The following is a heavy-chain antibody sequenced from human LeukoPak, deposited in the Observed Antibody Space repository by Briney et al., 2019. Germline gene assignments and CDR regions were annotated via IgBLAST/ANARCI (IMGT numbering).Heavy chain of an antibody. CDR1: GFTFSSYE. V-gene: IGHV3-48*03. D-gene: IGHD2-21*02. CDR2: ISSSGSTI. Sequence: PGGSLRLSCAASGFTFSSYEMNWVRQAPGKGLEWVSYISSSGSTIYYADSVKGRFTISRDNAKNSLYLQMNSLRAEDTAVYYCAKDRLYGVTGGYYFDYWGQGTLVTVSS. J-gene: IGHJ4*02. CDR3: AKDRLYGVTGGYYFDY.